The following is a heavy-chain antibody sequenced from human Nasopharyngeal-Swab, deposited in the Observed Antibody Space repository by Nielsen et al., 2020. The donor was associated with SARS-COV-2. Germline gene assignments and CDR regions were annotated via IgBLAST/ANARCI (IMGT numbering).Heavy chain of an antibody. CDR1: RYTFTGYY. CDR3: ASSDIVATFDAFDI. CDR2: INPNSGGT. D-gene: IGHD5-12*01. Sequence: SVKVSCKASRYTFTGYYMHWVRQAPGQGLEWMGRINPNSGGTNYAQKFQGRVTMTRDTSICTAYLLWSSLKASDTAMYYCASSDIVATFDAFDIWGQGTMVTVSS. V-gene: IGHV1-2*06. J-gene: IGHJ3*02.